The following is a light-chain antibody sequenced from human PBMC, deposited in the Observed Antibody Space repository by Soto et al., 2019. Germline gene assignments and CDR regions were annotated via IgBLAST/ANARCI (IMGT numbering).Light chain of an antibody. CDR1: QNIKVY. J-gene: IGKJ3*01. V-gene: IGKV1-5*01. CDR2: LAS. Sequence: DIQMTQSPSILSASVGDRVTITCRASQNIKVYLAWYQHRVGKAPKLLISLASRLQSGIPSRFTGSESGTDFTLSVGQLQPDDFATYYCQQYEGNPTFSPGTRVDV. CDR3: QQYEGNPT.